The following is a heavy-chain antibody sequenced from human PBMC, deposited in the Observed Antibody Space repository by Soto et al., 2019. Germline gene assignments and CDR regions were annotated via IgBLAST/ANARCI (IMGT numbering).Heavy chain of an antibody. Sequence: GGSLRLSCAASGFTFSSYAMHWVRQAPGKGLEWVAIISYDGSNKYYADSVKGRFTISRDNSKNTLYLQMNSLRAEDTAVYYCARDPNRYYYYGMDVWGQGTTVTVSS. V-gene: IGHV3-30-3*01. D-gene: IGHD3-10*01. CDR1: GFTFSSYA. CDR3: ARDPNRYYYYGMDV. J-gene: IGHJ6*02. CDR2: ISYDGSNK.